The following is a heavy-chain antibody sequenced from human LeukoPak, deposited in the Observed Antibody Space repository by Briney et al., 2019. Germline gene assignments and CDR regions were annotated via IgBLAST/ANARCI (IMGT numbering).Heavy chain of an antibody. D-gene: IGHD1-14*01. CDR1: GVSVSTSH. CDR3: PEGFFEPFDH. J-gene: IGHJ4*02. V-gene: IGHV4-59*02. CDR2: LSYTGKT. Sequence: SETLSLTCNVSGVSVSTSHWNWIRQRPGKGLEWIGCLSYTGKTDYNPSLKSRVSISLGSSNNHFSLKLTSVTAADTAVYYCPEGFFEPFDHWGQGILVTVSS.